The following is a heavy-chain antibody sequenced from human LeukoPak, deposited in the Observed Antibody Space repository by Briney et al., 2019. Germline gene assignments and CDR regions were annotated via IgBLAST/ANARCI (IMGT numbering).Heavy chain of an antibody. J-gene: IGHJ3*02. Sequence: GGSLRLSCAASGFTFDDYAMHWVRQAPGKGLEWVSGISWNSGSIGCADSVKGRFTISRDNAKNSLYLQMNSLRAEDTALYYCAKDMSERVDAFDIWGQGTMVTVSS. D-gene: IGHD1-26*01. CDR3: AKDMSERVDAFDI. V-gene: IGHV3-9*01. CDR1: GFTFDDYA. CDR2: ISWNSGSI.